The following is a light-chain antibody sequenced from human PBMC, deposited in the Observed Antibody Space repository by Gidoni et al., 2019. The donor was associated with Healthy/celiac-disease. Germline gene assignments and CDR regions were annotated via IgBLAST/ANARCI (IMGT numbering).Light chain of an antibody. J-gene: IGKJ3*01. Sequence: EILMTQSPATLSVSPGERVTLSCRASQSVGSNLAWYQQNPGQAPRLLIYGASSRATGIPARFSGSGSGTEFTLTISSLQSEDFAVYYCQQYNNWPPLTFGPGTKVDIK. CDR1: QSVGSN. CDR2: GAS. V-gene: IGKV3-15*01. CDR3: QQYNNWPPLT.